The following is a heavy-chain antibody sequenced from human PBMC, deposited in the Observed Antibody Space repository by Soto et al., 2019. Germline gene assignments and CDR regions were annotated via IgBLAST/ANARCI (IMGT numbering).Heavy chain of an antibody. V-gene: IGHV3-15*07. CDR1: GFTFTYAW. D-gene: IGHD2-21*02. CDR3: TRGLGDASPPYTYHGMDF. CDR2: IKSQTDGGTT. Sequence: GGSLRLSCAASGFTFTYAWMNWVRQAPGKGLEWVGRIKSQTDGGTTDYAAPVKGRFTISRDDSKNTLYVQMDSLKTEDTAVYYCTRGLGDASPPYTYHGMDFWGKGSTVTVSS. J-gene: IGHJ6*04.